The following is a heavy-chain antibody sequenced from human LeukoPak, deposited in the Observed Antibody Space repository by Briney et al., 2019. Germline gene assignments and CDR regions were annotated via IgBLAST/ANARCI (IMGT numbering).Heavy chain of an antibody. CDR1: GFTFSSYA. CDR2: ISSNGNSI. CDR3: VKPYDSSGFVFDY. Sequence: GGSLRLSCSASGFTFSSYAMHWVRQAPGKGLEYVSTISSNGNSIYYADSVKGRFTISRDNSKNTLYLQMSSLRVEDTAVYYCVKPYDSSGFVFDYWGREPWSPSPQ. D-gene: IGHD3-22*01. J-gene: IGHJ4*02. V-gene: IGHV3-64D*06.